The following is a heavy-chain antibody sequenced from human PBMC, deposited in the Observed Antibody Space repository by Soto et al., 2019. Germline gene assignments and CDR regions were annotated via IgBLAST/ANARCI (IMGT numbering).Heavy chain of an antibody. D-gene: IGHD3-9*01. Sequence: NPGGSLRLSCAASGFTFSDYYMSWIRQAPGRGLEWVSYISSSGSYTNYADSVKGRFTISRDNTKNSVFLQMNSLRAEDTAVYYCARARNYFDWPVYYWGQGTLVTVSS. CDR2: ISSSGSYT. J-gene: IGHJ4*02. V-gene: IGHV3-11*06. CDR3: ARARNYFDWPVYY. CDR1: GFTFSDYY.